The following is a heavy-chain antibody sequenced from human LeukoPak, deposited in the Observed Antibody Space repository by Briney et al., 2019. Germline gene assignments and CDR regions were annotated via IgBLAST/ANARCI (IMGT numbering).Heavy chain of an antibody. CDR2: ISGITTNT. J-gene: IGHJ3*02. CDR1: GFSFSSYY. D-gene: IGHD1-26*01. V-gene: IGHV3-23*01. Sequence: GGSLRLSCAASGFSFSSYYVDWVRQAPGKGLEWVSLISGITTNTYYADSVKGRFTISRDNSKNTLDLQMNSLRAEDTAGYYCAKHLLVGGTRGAYAFDIWGRGTMVTVSS. CDR3: AKHLLVGGTRGAYAFDI.